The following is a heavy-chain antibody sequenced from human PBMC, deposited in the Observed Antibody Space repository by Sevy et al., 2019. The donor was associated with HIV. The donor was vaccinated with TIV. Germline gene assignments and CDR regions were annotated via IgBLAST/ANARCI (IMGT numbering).Heavy chain of an antibody. CDR1: GLSVSRNY. CDR2: IYAGGST. D-gene: IGHD7-27*01. V-gene: IGHV3-53*01. CDR3: ASQLGVGAFDI. Sequence: GGSLRLSCAASGLSVSRNYLSWVRQAPGKGLEWVSVIYAGGSTYYADSVKGRFTVSRDKAKNTLYYQMNSLRADDMAVYYCASQLGVGAFDIWGQGTMVTVSS. J-gene: IGHJ3*02.